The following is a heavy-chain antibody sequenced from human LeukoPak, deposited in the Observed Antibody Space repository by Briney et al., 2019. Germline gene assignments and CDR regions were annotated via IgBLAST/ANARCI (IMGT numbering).Heavy chain of an antibody. CDR3: ARERSGSEIFARSFDI. Sequence: RTSETLSLTCAIYGGSFSGYYWSWIRQPPGKGLEWIGESHHSGSTNYNPSLKSRVTLSVDTSKNQFSLKLSSVTAADTAVYYCARERSGSEIFARSFDIWGQGTMVTVSS. D-gene: IGHD3-3*01. J-gene: IGHJ3*02. V-gene: IGHV4-34*01. CDR1: GGSFSGYY. CDR2: SHHSGST.